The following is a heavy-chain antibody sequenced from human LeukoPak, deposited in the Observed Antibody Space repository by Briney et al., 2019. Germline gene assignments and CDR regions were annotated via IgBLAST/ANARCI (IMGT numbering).Heavy chain of an antibody. D-gene: IGHD2-2*01. Sequence: ASETLSLTCGVSGGSISGTNWWSWVRQPPGQGLEWIGEISLAGQTNYNPSLNGRVTMSLDKSSNQLSLHLTSVTAADTATYFCSRESRPFCPFGYWGQGTLVIVSS. CDR2: ISLAGQT. V-gene: IGHV4/OR15-8*02. CDR3: SRESRPFCPFGY. CDR1: GGSISGTNW. J-gene: IGHJ4*02.